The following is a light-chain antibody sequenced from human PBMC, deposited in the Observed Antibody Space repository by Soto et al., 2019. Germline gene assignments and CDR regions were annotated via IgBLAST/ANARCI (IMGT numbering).Light chain of an antibody. CDR2: GAS. CDR1: HSVSSSH. Sequence: EIVLTQSPGTLSLSPGERATLSCRASHSVSSSHLAWYQQKPGQAPSLLIYGASNRATGIPDRFSGSGSGTDFTLTISRLEPEDFAVYYCQQYDSSPRTFGQGTKVEI. V-gene: IGKV3-20*01. CDR3: QQYDSSPRT. J-gene: IGKJ1*01.